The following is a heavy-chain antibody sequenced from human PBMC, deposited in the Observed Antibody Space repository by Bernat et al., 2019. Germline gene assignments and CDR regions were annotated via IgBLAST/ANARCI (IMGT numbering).Heavy chain of an antibody. CDR1: GFTVSSNY. J-gene: IGHJ4*02. CDR3: ARHSNYGVEFYFDY. CDR2: IYSGGST. Sequence: EVQLVESGGGLVQPGGSLRLSCAASGFTVSSNYMSWVRQAPGKGLEWVSVIYSGGSTYYADSVKGRFTISRDNSKNTLYLQMNSLGAEDTAVYYCARHSNYGVEFYFDYWGQGTLVTVSS. D-gene: IGHD4-11*01. V-gene: IGHV3-66*02.